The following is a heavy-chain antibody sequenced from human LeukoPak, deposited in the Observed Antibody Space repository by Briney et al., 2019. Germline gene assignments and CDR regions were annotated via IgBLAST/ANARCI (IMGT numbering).Heavy chain of an antibody. Sequence: SGGSLRLSCAASGFTLSSYAMTWVRQSPGKGLEWVSLISDSGDSTYYSDSVKGRFTISIDDSKKTLYLQMNSLRAEDTALYYCTRDYSGLPDAFHIWGQGTMVTVSS. CDR2: ISDSGDST. CDR3: TRDYSGLPDAFHI. V-gene: IGHV3-23*01. D-gene: IGHD1-26*01. CDR1: GFTLSSYA. J-gene: IGHJ3*02.